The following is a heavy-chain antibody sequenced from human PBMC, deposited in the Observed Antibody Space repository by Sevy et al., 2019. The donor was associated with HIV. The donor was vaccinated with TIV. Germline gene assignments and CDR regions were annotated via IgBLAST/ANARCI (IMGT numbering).Heavy chain of an antibody. D-gene: IGHD5-12*01. Sequence: GGFLRLSCVASGFSFRDSWMTWVRQAPGKGLERIAFINEYGSRLGYVDSVRGRFSISRDNTRNSLYLQMDSLRAEDMAVNFCARDRAYSALDYWGQGTLVTVSS. V-gene: IGHV3-7*01. J-gene: IGHJ4*02. CDR1: GFSFRDSW. CDR3: ARDRAYSALDY. CDR2: INEYGSRL.